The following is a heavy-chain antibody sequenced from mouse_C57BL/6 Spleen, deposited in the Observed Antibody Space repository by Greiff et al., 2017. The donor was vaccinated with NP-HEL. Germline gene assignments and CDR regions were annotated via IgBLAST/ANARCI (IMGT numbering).Heavy chain of an antibody. CDR2: IDPETGGT. CDR1: GYTFTDYE. CDR3: TRNYYGSRDYFDY. D-gene: IGHD1-1*01. J-gene: IGHJ2*01. V-gene: IGHV1-15*01. Sequence: QVQLKESGAELVRPGASVTLSCKASGYTFTDYEMHWVKQTPVHGLEWIGAIDPETGGTAYNQKFKGKAILTADKSSSTAYMELRSLTSEDSAVYYCTRNYYGSRDYFDYWGQGTTLTVSS.